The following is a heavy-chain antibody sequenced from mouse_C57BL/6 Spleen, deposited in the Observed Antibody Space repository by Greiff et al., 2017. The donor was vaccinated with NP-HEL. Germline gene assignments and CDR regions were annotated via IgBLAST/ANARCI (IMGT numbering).Heavy chain of an antibody. Sequence: QVQLQQPGAELVKPGASVKLSCKASGYTFTSYWMHWVKQRPGRGLERIGRIDPNSGGTKYNEKFKSKATLTVDKPSSTAYMQLSSLTSEDSAVYYCARTPYYYGSSYGFDYWGQGTTLTVSS. V-gene: IGHV1-72*01. CDR1: GYTFTSYW. CDR2: IDPNSGGT. CDR3: ARTPYYYGSSYGFDY. D-gene: IGHD1-1*01. J-gene: IGHJ2*01.